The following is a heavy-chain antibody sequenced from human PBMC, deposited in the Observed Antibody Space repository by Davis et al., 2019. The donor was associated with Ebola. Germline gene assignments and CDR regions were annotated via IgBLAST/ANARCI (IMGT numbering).Heavy chain of an antibody. V-gene: IGHV4-34*01. CDR1: GGSFSGYS. CDR2: IYHSGST. D-gene: IGHD2-2*01. J-gene: IGHJ5*02. Sequence: SETLSLTCAVYGGSFSGYSWSWIRQPPGKGLEWIGYIYHSGSTYYNPSLKSRVTISVDTSKNQFSLKLRSVTAADTAVYYCAREALIVVVPAAPEPGVGDWFDPWGQGTLVTVSS. CDR3: AREALIVVVPAAPEPGVGDWFDP.